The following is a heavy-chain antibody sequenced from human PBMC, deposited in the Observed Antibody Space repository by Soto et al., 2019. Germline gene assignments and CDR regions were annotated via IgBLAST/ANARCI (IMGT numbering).Heavy chain of an antibody. D-gene: IGHD1-26*01. CDR2: ISYDGSNK. CDR1: GFTFSSYA. V-gene: IGHV3-30-3*01. Sequence: QVQLVESGGGVVQPGRSLRLSCAASGFTFSSYAMHWVRQAPGKGLEWVAVISYDGSNKYYADSVKGRFTISRDNSKNTLYLQMNSLRAEDTAVYYCASGVGATSEDYWGQGTLVTVSS. CDR3: ASGVGATSEDY. J-gene: IGHJ4*02.